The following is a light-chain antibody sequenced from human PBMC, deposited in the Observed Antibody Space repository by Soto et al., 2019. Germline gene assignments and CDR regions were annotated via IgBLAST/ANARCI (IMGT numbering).Light chain of an antibody. J-gene: IGLJ1*01. Sequence: QSALTQPASVSGSPGQSITISCTGTSSDVGGYDYVSWYQQYPGKAPKLMIFEVTNRPSGVSNRFSGSRSGNTASLTISGLQAEDEADYYCMSYTGSPNRVFGTGTKLTVL. V-gene: IGLV2-14*01. CDR1: SSDVGGYDY. CDR3: MSYTGSPNRV. CDR2: EVT.